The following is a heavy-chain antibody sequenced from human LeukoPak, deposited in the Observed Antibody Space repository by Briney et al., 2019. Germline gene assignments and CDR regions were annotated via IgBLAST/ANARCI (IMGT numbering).Heavy chain of an antibody. J-gene: IGHJ3*02. CDR2: ISHAGVKK. CDR1: GFSFSSYR. D-gene: IGHD5-18*01. Sequence: GGSRRLSCAASGFSFSSYRMHWVRQAACMGLESVALISHAGVKKYYADPVKGRFTISRDNSKNTLYLQMNSLIPDDTAVYYCAKGRQQWWTFDALDIWGQGTMVTVSS. V-gene: IGHV3-30*18. CDR3: AKGRQQWWTFDALDI.